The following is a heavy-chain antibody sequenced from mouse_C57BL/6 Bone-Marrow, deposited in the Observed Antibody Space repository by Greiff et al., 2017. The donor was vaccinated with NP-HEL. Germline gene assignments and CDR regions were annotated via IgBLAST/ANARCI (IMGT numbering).Heavy chain of an antibody. CDR2: IYPGSGST. J-gene: IGHJ4*01. V-gene: IGHV1-55*01. CDR1: GYTFTSYW. D-gene: IGHD2-1*01. Sequence: QVQLQQSGAELVKPGASVKMSCKASGYTFTSYWITWVKQRPGQGLEWIGDIYPGSGSTNYNEKFKSKATLTVDTSSSTAYMQLSSLTSEDSAVYYCAKNYGNPYYYAMDYWGQGTSVTVSS. CDR3: AKNYGNPYYYAMDY.